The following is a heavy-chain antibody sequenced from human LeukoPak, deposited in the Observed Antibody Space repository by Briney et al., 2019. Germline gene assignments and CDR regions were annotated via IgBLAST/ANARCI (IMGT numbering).Heavy chain of an antibody. CDR3: ARDAEVYYYGMDV. CDR2: IYTSGST. V-gene: IGHV4-61*02. J-gene: IGHJ6*02. Sequence: PSQTLSLTCTVSGGSISSGSYYWSWIQQPAGKGLEWIGRIYTSGSTNYNPSLKSRVTISVDTSKNQFSLKLSSVIAADTAVYYCARDAEVYYYGMDVWGQGTTVTVSS. CDR1: GGSISSGSYY.